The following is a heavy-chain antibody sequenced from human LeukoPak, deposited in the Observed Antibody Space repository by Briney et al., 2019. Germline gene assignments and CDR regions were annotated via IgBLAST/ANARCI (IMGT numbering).Heavy chain of an antibody. CDR1: GYTFTSYY. Sequence: ASVKVSCKASGYTFTSYYIHWVRQAPGQGLEWMGWINPNSGGTNYAQKFQGRVTMTRDTSISTAYMELSRLRSDDTAVYYCARDDAAVVVPAAIDYWGQGTLVTVSS. CDR2: INPNSGGT. D-gene: IGHD2-2*01. CDR3: ARDDAAVVVPAAIDY. V-gene: IGHV1-2*02. J-gene: IGHJ4*02.